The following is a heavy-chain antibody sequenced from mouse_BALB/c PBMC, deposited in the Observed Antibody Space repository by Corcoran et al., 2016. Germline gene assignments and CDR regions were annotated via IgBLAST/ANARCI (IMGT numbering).Heavy chain of an antibody. V-gene: IGHV14-3*02. CDR1: GFNIKDTY. J-gene: IGHJ3*01. CDR3: ASTPGFAY. CDR2: IDPANGNT. Sequence: EVQLQQSGAELVKPGASVKLSCTASGFNIKDTYMHWVKQRPEQGLEWIGRIDPANGNTKYDPKFQGKATITADTSSNTAYLQLSSLTSEDTAVYYCASTPGFAYWGQGTLVTVSA.